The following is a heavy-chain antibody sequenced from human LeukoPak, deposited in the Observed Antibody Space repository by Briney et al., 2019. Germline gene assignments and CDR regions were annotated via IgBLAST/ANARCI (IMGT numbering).Heavy chain of an antibody. J-gene: IGHJ3*02. CDR1: GYSISSGYH. Sequence: SETLSLTCTISGYSISSGYHWAWIRQSPGKGLEWIGSISHSGSTYYSPSLKSRVTISVDTSQQFSLKLTSVTAADTAVYYCARHLTRRAFDIWGQGTMVTVSS. V-gene: IGHV4-38-2*02. CDR3: ARHLTRRAFDI. CDR2: ISHSGST.